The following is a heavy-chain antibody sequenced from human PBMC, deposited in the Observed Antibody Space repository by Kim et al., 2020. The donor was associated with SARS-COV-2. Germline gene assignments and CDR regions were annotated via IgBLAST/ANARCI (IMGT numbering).Heavy chain of an antibody. CDR2: IRGSGTST. CDR3: AKASCYSFYYYYMDV. V-gene: IGHV3-23*01. D-gene: IGHD2-2*02. J-gene: IGHJ6*03. CDR1: GFTFSSYA. Sequence: GGSLRLSCAASGFTFSSYAMSWVRQTPGKGLEWVSLIRGSGTSTHYADSVKGRFTISRDNSKNTLYLQMNSLRAEDTAVYYCAKASCYSFYYYYMDVWGKGTTVTVSS.